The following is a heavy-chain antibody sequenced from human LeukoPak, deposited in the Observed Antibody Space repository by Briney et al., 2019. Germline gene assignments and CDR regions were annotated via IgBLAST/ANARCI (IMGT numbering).Heavy chain of an antibody. Sequence: ASVKVSCKASGYTFTGYYMHWVRQAPGQGLEWMGWINPNSGGTNYAQKFQGWVTMTRDTSISTAYMELSRLRSDDTAVYYCARERTRHGLAPRGGSYRYPRDAFDIWGQGTMVTVSS. CDR1: GYTFTGYY. CDR2: INPNSGGT. D-gene: IGHD3-16*02. V-gene: IGHV1-2*04. J-gene: IGHJ3*02. CDR3: ARERTRHGLAPRGGSYRYPRDAFDI.